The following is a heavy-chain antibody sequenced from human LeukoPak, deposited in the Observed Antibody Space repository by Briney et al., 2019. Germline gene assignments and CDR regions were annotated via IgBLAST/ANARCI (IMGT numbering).Heavy chain of an antibody. CDR1: GFTFDDYA. J-gene: IGHJ4*02. V-gene: IGHV3-9*01. CDR3: AKDMMAIAAAGLLFDY. CDR2: ISWNSGSI. D-gene: IGHD6-13*01. Sequence: PGGSLRLSCAASGFTFDDYAMHWVRQAPGKGLEWVSGISWNSGSIDYADSVKGRFTTSRDNAKNSLYLQMNSLRAEDTALYYCAKDMMAIAAAGLLFDYWGQGTLVTVSS.